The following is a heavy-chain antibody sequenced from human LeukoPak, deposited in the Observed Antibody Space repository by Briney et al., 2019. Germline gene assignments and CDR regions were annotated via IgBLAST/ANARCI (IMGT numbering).Heavy chain of an antibody. V-gene: IGHV3-11*05. CDR1: GFTFSSYW. CDR2: ISSSSSYT. D-gene: IGHD5-18*01. J-gene: IGHJ4*02. Sequence: GGSPRLSCAASGFTFSSYWMHWVRQAPGKGLVWVSYISSSSSYTNYADSVKGRFTISRDNAKNSLYLQMNSLRAEDTAVYYCAREGYSYGHGVDYWGQGTLVTVSS. CDR3: AREGYSYGHGVDY.